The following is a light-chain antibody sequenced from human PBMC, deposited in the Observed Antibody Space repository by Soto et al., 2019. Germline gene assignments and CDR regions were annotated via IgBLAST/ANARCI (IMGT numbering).Light chain of an antibody. CDR2: EVS. J-gene: IGLJ1*01. Sequence: QSVLTQPPSASGSPGQSVTISCTGTSSDVGGYNYVSWYQQHPGKAPKLIIYEVSSRPSGVSNRFSGSKSGNTASLTISGLQADDEADYHCGSFTGGITPYVFGTGTKFTVL. V-gene: IGLV2-14*01. CDR1: SSDVGGYNY. CDR3: GSFTGGITPYV.